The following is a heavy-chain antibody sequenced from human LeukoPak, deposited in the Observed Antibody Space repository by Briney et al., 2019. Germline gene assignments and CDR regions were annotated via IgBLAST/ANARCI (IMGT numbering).Heavy chain of an antibody. Sequence: SETLSLTCAVYGGSFSGYYWSWIRQPPGKGLEWIGEINHSGSTNYNPSLKSRVTISVDTSKNQFSLKLSSVTAADTAVYYCARALGVVTAYDWGQGTLVTVSS. CDR3: ARALGVVTAYD. J-gene: IGHJ4*02. D-gene: IGHD2-21*02. CDR2: INHSGST. CDR1: GGSFSGYY. V-gene: IGHV4-34*01.